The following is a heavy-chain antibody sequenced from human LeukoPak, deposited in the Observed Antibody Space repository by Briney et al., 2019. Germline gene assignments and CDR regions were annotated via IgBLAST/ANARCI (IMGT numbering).Heavy chain of an antibody. CDR2: MYYSGST. J-gene: IGHJ4*02. CDR3: ARAAPLHYYDSSGYYYHFDY. Sequence: SETLSLTCSVSGGSISNYYWSWIRQPPGKGLEWIGSMYYSGSTNYNPSLKSRATISEDTSKKQFSLKLSSVTAADTAVYYCARAAPLHYYDSSGYYYHFDYWGQGTLVTVSS. D-gene: IGHD3-22*01. V-gene: IGHV4-59*01. CDR1: GGSISNYY.